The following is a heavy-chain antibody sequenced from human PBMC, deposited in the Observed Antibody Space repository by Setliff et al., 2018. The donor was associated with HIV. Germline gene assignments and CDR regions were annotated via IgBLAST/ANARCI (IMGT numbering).Heavy chain of an antibody. D-gene: IGHD5-12*01. V-gene: IGHV1-69*13. Sequence: SVKVSCKASGYIFGNYGINWVRQAPGQGLEWMGWIIPMFGTTNYAQKLQGRVTLSADESTSTAYMQLSSLTSEDTAVYFCARDGGYSGHQWFGDAFDIWGQGTMVTV. CDR3: ARDGGYSGHQWFGDAFDI. CDR2: IIPMFGTT. J-gene: IGHJ3*02. CDR1: GYIFGNYG.